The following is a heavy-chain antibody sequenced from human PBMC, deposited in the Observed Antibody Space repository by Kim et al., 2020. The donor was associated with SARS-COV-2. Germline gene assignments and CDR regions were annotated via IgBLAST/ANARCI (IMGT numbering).Heavy chain of an antibody. Sequence: SETLSLPCTVSGGSIISGGYYWSWIRQHPGKGLEWIGYMYYSVSTYYNSSLKSRVNISVDTFKNQFSLKLSSVTAADTGGSYCAIAGIVGTMSPNYYG. V-gene: IGHV4-31*03. CDR2: MYYSVST. CDR3: AIAGIVGTMSPNYYG. D-gene: IGHD5-12*01. J-gene: IGHJ6*01. CDR1: GGSIISGGYY.